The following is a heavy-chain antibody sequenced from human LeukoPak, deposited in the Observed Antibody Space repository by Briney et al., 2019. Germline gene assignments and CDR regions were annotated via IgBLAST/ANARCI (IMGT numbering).Heavy chain of an antibody. CDR3: ARSAVGTSCCTAVDY. J-gene: IGHJ4*02. D-gene: IGHD1-26*01. CDR1: GFTFSTYA. CDR2: ISTSGDRT. Sequence: GGSLRLSCAASGFTFSTYAMTWVRQAPGKGLEWVSGISTSGDRTYYADSVKGRLTISRDNSKNTLYLQMNSLRAEDTAEYYCARSAVGTSCCTAVDYWGQGTLVTVSS. V-gene: IGHV3-23*01.